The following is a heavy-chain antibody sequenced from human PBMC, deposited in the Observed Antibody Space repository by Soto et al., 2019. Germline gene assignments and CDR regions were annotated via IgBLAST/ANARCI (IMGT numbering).Heavy chain of an antibody. CDR3: ARESGYCGGDCYSNYYYYYMDV. V-gene: IGHV1-69*08. CDR1: GGTFSSYT. CDR2: IIPILGIA. D-gene: IGHD2-21*01. Sequence: QVQLVQSGAEVKKPGSSVKVSCKASGGTFSSYTISWVRQAPGQGLEWMGRIIPILGIANYAQKFQGRGTIAADKSTSSAYMELSSLRSEDTAVYYCARESGYCGGDCYSNYYYYYMDVWGKGTTVTVSS. J-gene: IGHJ6*03.